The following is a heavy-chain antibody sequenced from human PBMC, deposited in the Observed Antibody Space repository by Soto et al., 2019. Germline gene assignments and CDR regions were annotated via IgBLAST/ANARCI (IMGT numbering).Heavy chain of an antibody. CDR2: INWNGGST. CDR3: ARKGFYCSGGSCYHPLDY. D-gene: IGHD2-15*01. V-gene: IGHV3-20*01. CDR1: GFTFDDYV. Sequence: PGGSLRLSCAASGFTFDDYVMSWVRQAPGKGLEWVSGINWNGGSTGYADSVKGRFTISRDNAKNSLYLQMNSLRAEDTALYHCARKGFYCSGGSCYHPLDYWGQGTLVTVSS. J-gene: IGHJ4*02.